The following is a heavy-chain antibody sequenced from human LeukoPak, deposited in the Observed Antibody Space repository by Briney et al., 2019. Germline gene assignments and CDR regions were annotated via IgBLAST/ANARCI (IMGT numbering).Heavy chain of an antibody. CDR1: GFTFSNYW. CDR2: ISSGSYHI. Sequence: GGSLRLSCAASGFTFSNYWMHWVRQAPGKGLEWVSSISSGSYHIYYADAVKGRFTISRDNSKNTLYLQMNSLRAEDTAVYYCAKGDSSGYYRFDYWGQGTLVTVSS. V-gene: IGHV3-21*01. J-gene: IGHJ4*02. D-gene: IGHD3-22*01. CDR3: AKGDSSGYYRFDY.